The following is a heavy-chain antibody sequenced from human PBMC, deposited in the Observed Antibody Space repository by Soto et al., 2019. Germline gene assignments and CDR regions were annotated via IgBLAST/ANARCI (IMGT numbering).Heavy chain of an antibody. CDR2: IYYSGST. CDR1: GGSIISYY. V-gene: IGHV4-59*01. D-gene: IGHD7-27*01. CDR3: ARARLGAYYYYYGMDV. J-gene: IGHJ6*02. Sequence: PSETLSLTCTVSGGSIISYYWSWIRQPPGKGLEWIGYIYYSGSTNYNPSLKSRVTISVDTSKNQFSLKLSSVTAADTAVYYCARARLGAYYYYYGMDVWGQGTTVTVSS.